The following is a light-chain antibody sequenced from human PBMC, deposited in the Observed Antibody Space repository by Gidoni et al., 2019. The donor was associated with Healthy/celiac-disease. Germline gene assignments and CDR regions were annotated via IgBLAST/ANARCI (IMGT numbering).Light chain of an antibody. Sequence: DIVMTQSPASLAVSLGERATINCKSSQSVLYSSNNKNYLAWYQQKPGQPPKLLIYWASTRESGVPDRFSGSGSGTDFTLTISSLQAEDVAVYYCQQYYNTPGTFGQGTKVEIK. CDR3: QQYYNTPGT. CDR1: QSVLYSSNNKNY. J-gene: IGKJ1*01. V-gene: IGKV4-1*01. CDR2: WAS.